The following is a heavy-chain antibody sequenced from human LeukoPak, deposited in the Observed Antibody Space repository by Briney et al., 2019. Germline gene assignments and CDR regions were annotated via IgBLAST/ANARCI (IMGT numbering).Heavy chain of an antibody. CDR2: IYSNGNT. CDR3: ARGLVGLTPHAGVFQI. J-gene: IGHJ3*02. D-gene: IGHD1-26*01. CDR1: GGSFSSSY. Sequence: SETLSLTCIVSGGSFSSSYWSWIRQPPGKGLEWIAYIYSNGNTNSIPSLKSRVTIAVDTSQSQFSLKLSSVTAADTAVYYCARGLVGLTPHAGVFQIWGQGTKVTVSS. V-gene: IGHV4-59*01.